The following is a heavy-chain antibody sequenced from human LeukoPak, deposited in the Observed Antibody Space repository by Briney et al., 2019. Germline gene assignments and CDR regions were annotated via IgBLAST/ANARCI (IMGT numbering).Heavy chain of an antibody. J-gene: IGHJ4*02. CDR3: AREGGPYRPLDY. CDR2: VNLQGST. V-gene: IGHV4-4*02. Sequence: PSETLSLTCGVSGGSITNTNYWAWGRQPPGEGLEGIGEVNLQGSTNYNPSVMGRVPISVDKSENHISLQFTSVTAADTAVYYCAREGGPYRPLDYSGQGTLVTVSS. CDR1: GGSITNTNY.